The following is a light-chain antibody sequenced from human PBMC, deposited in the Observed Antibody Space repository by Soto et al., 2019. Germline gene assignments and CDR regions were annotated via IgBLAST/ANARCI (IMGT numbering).Light chain of an antibody. J-gene: IGLJ1*01. CDR2: DVS. CDR1: SSDVGGYNY. Sequence: QSALTQPRSVSGSPGQSVTISCTGTSSDVGGYNYVSWYQQHPGKAPKLMIYDVSKRPSGVPDRFSGSKSGNTASLTISGLQAEDEAAYYCCSYAGSYTYVFGPGTKLTVL. CDR3: CSYAGSYTYV. V-gene: IGLV2-11*01.